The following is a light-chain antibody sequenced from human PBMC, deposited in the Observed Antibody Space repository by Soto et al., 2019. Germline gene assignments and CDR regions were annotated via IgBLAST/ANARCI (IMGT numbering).Light chain of an antibody. J-gene: IGLJ2*01. CDR3: SSYTSSSTLV. V-gene: IGLV2-14*01. CDR1: SSDVCGYNY. Sequence: QSALTQPASVSGSPGQSITISCTGTSSDVCGYNYVSWSQQHPGKAPKLMIYEVITRPSGVSNRFSGSKSGNTASLTISGLQAEDEADYYCSSYTSSSTLVFGGGTKLTVL. CDR2: EVI.